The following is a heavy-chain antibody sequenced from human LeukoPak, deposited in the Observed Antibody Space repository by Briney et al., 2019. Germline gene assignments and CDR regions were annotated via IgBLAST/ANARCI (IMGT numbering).Heavy chain of an antibody. J-gene: IGHJ3*02. CDR3: AREVGQLVPGI. CDR1: GGSISDYY. D-gene: IGHD6-6*01. V-gene: IGHV4-38-2*02. CDR2: IYHSGST. Sequence: SETLSLTCTVSGGSISDYYWSWIRQPPGKGLEWIGSIYHSGSTYYNPSLKSRVTISVDTSKNQFSLKLSSVTAADTAVYYCAREVGQLVPGIWGQGTMVTVSS.